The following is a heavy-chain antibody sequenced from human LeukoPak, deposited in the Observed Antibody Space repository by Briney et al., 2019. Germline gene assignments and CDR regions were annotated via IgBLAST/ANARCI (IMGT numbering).Heavy chain of an antibody. CDR2: IYNSGTT. V-gene: IGHV4-59*01. D-gene: IGHD2-2*01. CDR1: GVSISSNY. J-gene: IGHJ6*03. Sequence: SETLSLTCSVSGVSISSNYWTWIRQPPGKGPEWIGYIYNSGTTNYNPSFKSRVTISVDQSKKQFSLNLISVTAADTAVYFCALAHCSRTNCYHLDYFYYYIDVSGKGTTVTVSS. CDR3: ALAHCSRTNCYHLDYFYYYIDV.